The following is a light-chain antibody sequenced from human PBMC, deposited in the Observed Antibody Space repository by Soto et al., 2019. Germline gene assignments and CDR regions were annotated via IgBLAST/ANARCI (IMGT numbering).Light chain of an antibody. V-gene: IGLV1-44*01. J-gene: IGLJ2*01. CDR2: SNN. CDR1: SSNIGSNT. Sequence: QSVLTQPPSASGTPGQRVTISCSGSSSNIGSNTVNWYQQLPGTAPKLLIYSNNQRPSGVPDRFSGAKSGASASLATSGLQAEDDADYYCAAWDDSLNGVVFGGGTKLTVL. CDR3: AAWDDSLNGVV.